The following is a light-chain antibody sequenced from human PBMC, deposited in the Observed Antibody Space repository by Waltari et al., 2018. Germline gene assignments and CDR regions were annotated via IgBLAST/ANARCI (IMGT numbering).Light chain of an antibody. V-gene: IGLV2-11*01. J-gene: IGLJ3*02. CDR2: DFD. CDR3: CSYAASVHWL. CDR1: SSDVGGYNY. Sequence: QSALTQPRSVSGSPGQSVTISCTGTSSDVGGYNYVSWYHQHPGRAPKLIIYDFDKRPSGVPDRFFGSKSGNTASLTISGLQADDESDFYCCSYAASVHWLFGGGTKLTVL.